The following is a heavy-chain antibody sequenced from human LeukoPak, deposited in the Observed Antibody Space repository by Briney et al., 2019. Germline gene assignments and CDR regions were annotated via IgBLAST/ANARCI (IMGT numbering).Heavy chain of an antibody. V-gene: IGHV4-61*02. CDR1: GGSISSGSYH. D-gene: IGHD1-26*01. Sequence: SETLSLTCTVSGGSISSGSYHWSWIRQPAGKGLEWIGRIYTSGSTNYNPSLKSRVTISVDTSKNQFSLKLSSVTAADTAVYYCARSGSYYEPPDPWGQGTLVTVSS. CDR3: ARSGSYYEPPDP. J-gene: IGHJ5*02. CDR2: IYTSGST.